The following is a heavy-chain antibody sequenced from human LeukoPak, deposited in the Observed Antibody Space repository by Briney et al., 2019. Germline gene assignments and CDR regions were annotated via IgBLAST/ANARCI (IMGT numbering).Heavy chain of an antibody. D-gene: IGHD6-13*01. CDR2: ISSRSSYI. J-gene: IGHJ5*02. V-gene: IGHV3-21*04. Sequence: KTGGSLRLSCAASGFTFSNYSINWVRQAPGKGLELVSSISSRSSYIYYADSVKGLFTISIDNPKKSLDLQMNSMRAEDTALYHCARARSSSWYDWFDPWGQGTPVTVSS. CDR3: ARARSSSWYDWFDP. CDR1: GFTFSNYS.